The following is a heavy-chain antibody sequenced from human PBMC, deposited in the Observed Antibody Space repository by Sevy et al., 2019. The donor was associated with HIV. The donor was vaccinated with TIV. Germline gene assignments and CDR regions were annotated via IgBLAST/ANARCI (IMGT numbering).Heavy chain of an antibody. CDR1: GFTFNYYG. V-gene: IGHV3-23*01. Sequence: GGSLRLSCLASGFTFNYYGFNWVRQAPGKGLEWVSAVCGLGETTHYADSVKGRFTIFRDNSKNTLFMQMHSLRVEDAAIYYCVKDDASSSFRYGHFDYWGQGTLVTVSS. CDR2: VCGLGETT. CDR3: VKDDASSSFRYGHFDY. J-gene: IGHJ4*02. D-gene: IGHD4-17*01.